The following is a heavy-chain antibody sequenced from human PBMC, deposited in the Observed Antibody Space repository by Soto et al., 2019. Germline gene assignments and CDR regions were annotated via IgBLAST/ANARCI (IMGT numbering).Heavy chain of an antibody. CDR3: VRGGGGGLFDP. CDR1: GFTFGESY. V-gene: IGHV3-11*06. Sequence: PGGSLRLSCACSGFTFGESYMSWIRQAPGNGLEWLSYISPGSRYPAYADSVKGRFTISRDNAKRSLYLQMMSLTAEDTAIYYCVRGGGGGLFDPWGQGTMVTVSS. CDR2: ISPGSRYP. J-gene: IGHJ5*02. D-gene: IGHD2-15*01.